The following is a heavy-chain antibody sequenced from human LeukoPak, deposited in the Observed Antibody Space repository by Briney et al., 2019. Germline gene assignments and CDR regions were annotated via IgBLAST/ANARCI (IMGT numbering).Heavy chain of an antibody. V-gene: IGHV3-23*01. CDR1: GFTFITYS. D-gene: IGHD1-1*01. CDR3: AKDRAGTPWAD. CDR2: VNPSGIST. J-gene: IGHJ4*02. Sequence: GGSLRLSCTASGFTFITYSMSWVRQAPGEGLEWVSTVNPSGISTYYADSVKGRFTISRDNSVNTVYLQMNSLRAEDTAVYYCAKDRAGTPWADWGQGTLVTVSS.